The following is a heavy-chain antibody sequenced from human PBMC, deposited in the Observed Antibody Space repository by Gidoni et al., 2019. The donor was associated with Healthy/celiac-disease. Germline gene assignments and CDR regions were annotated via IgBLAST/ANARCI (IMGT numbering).Heavy chain of an antibody. D-gene: IGHD1-26*01. J-gene: IGHJ5*02. Sequence: EVQLVESGEGLVQPGGSLRLSCAASGFTFSSYAMHWVRQAPGKGLEYVSAISSNGGSTYYADSVKGRFTISRDNSKNTLYLQMGSLRAEDMAVYYCARDGRVGATGWNWFDPWGQGTLVTVSS. CDR2: ISSNGGST. CDR3: ARDGRVGATGWNWFDP. V-gene: IGHV3-64*02. CDR1: GFTFSSYA.